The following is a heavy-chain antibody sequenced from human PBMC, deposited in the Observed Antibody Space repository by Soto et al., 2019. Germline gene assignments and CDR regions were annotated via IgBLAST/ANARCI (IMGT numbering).Heavy chain of an antibody. CDR2: ISAYNGNT. D-gene: IGHD3-3*01. CDR1: DDTFFSYG. Sequence: ASVKVSCKASDDTFFSYGFSWLRQAPGQGLEWMGWISAYNGNTNYAQKLQGRVTMTTDTSTSTAYMELRSLRSDDTAVYYCARDLSERPYTIFGVVIPYYYYGMDAWGQGTTVTVSS. J-gene: IGHJ6*02. V-gene: IGHV1-18*01. CDR3: ARDLSERPYTIFGVVIPYYYYGMDA.